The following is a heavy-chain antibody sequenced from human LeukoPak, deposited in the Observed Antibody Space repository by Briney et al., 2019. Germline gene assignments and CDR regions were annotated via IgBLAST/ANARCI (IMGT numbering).Heavy chain of an antibody. D-gene: IGHD5-12*01. CDR1: GFTFSSYA. Sequence: GGSLRLSCAASGFTFSSYAVSWVRQAPGKGLEWVSAISGSGGSTYYADSVKGRFTISRDNSKNTLYLQMNNLRAEDTAVYYCAKDLYGYVSNWFDPWGQGTLVTVSS. V-gene: IGHV3-23*01. CDR2: ISGSGGST. CDR3: AKDLYGYVSNWFDP. J-gene: IGHJ5*02.